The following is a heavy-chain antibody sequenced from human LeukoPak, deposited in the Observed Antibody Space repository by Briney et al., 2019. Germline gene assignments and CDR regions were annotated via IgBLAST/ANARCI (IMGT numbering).Heavy chain of an antibody. J-gene: IGHJ4*02. CDR1: EFAFSVYE. CDR2: ISSTGGSR. CDR3: ATLTVASSFDY. V-gene: IGHV3-48*03. Sequence: PGGSLRLSCAASEFAFSVYEMYLVRQAPGKGLEWVSYISSTGGSRYYADSVKGRFTISRDNAKNSLYLQMNSLRGEDTAVYYCATLTVASSFDYWGQGALVTVSS. D-gene: IGHD6-19*01.